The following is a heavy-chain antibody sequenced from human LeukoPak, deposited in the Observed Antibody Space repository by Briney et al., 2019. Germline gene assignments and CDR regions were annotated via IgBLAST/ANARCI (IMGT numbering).Heavy chain of an antibody. Sequence: GGSLRLSCAASGFTFDDYGMSWVRQAPGKGLEWVSGINWNGGSTGYADSVKGRFTISRDNAENSLYLQMNSLRAEDTALYYCASEVFGVVNNYMDVWGKGTTVTVSS. CDR2: INWNGGST. D-gene: IGHD3-3*01. CDR3: ASEVFGVVNNYMDV. J-gene: IGHJ6*03. CDR1: GFTFDDYG. V-gene: IGHV3-20*04.